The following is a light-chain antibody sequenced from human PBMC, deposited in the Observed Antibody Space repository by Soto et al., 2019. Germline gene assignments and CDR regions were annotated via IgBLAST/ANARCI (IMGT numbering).Light chain of an antibody. CDR1: QTISTY. V-gene: IGKV1-39*01. J-gene: IGKJ1*01. CDR3: QQSFSTPRT. Sequence: IHMTQSPSPLSASVGDRVAIACLASQTISTYLNWYQQKPGKAPKLLIYGASSLQSGVPSRFSGSGSGTDFTLTISSLQPEDFGTYYCQQSFSTPRTFGQGTKVDIK. CDR2: GAS.